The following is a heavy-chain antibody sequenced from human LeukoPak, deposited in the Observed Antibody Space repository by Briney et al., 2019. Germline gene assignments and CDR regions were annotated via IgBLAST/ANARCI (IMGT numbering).Heavy chain of an antibody. Sequence: ASVKVSCKASGYTFTSYYMHWVRQAPGQGLEWMGIINPSGGSTSYAQKFQGRVTMTRDTSTSTVYMELSSLRSEDTAVYYCARGNDKLIRRDHAFDIWGQGTMVTVSS. V-gene: IGHV1-46*01. CDR1: GYTFTSYY. D-gene: IGHD1-1*01. CDR3: ARGNDKLIRRDHAFDI. CDR2: INPSGGST. J-gene: IGHJ3*02.